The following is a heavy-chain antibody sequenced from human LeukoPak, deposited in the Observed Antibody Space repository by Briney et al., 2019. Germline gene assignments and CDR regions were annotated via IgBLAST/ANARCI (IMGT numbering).Heavy chain of an antibody. CDR3: ARAMSTFGGVRNYFDS. J-gene: IGHJ4*02. Sequence: ASVKVSCKASRGTFSNYVISWVRQAPGHGLEWMGGIIPIFGTANYAQKFQGRVTITADESTSTAYMELSSLRSEDTAVYYCARAMSTFGGVRNYFDSWGQGTLVTVSS. D-gene: IGHD3-16*01. V-gene: IGHV1-69*01. CDR2: IIPIFGTA. CDR1: RGTFSNYV.